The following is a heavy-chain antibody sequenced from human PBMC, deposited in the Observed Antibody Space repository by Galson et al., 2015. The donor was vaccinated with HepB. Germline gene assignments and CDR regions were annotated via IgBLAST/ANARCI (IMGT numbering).Heavy chain of an antibody. D-gene: IGHD4-11*01. CDR3: AKDPTVTINYYYYGMDV. J-gene: IGHJ6*02. V-gene: IGHV3-23*01. Sequence: SLRLSCAASGFTFSSYAMSWVRQAPGKGLEWVSAISGSGGSTYYADSVKGRFTISRDNSKNTLYLQMNSLRAEDTAVYYCAKDPTVTINYYYYGMDVWGQGTTVTVSS. CDR2: ISGSGGST. CDR1: GFTFSSYA.